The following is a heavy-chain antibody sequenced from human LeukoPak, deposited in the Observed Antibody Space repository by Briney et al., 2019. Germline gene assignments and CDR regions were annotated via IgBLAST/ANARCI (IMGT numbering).Heavy chain of an antibody. D-gene: IGHD3-10*01. Sequence: GGSLRLSCAASGFTFSSYSMNWARQAPGKGLEWGSYISSSSSTIYYADSVKGRFTISRDNDKNSLYLQMNSLRAEDTAVYYCARSMGRGIEDAFDIWGQGTMVTVSS. CDR1: GFTFSSYS. V-gene: IGHV3-48*04. J-gene: IGHJ3*02. CDR2: ISSSSSTI. CDR3: ARSMGRGIEDAFDI.